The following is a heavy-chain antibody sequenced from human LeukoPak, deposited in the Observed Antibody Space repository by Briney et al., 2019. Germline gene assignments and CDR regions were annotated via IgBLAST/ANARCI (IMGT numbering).Heavy chain of an antibody. V-gene: IGHV3-23*01. CDR1: GFTFSSYA. CDR2: ISGSGGST. D-gene: IGHD6-19*01. J-gene: IGHJ6*02. CDR3: ARNQNGYGSGWSH. Sequence: PGGSLRLSCAASGFTFSSYAMSWARHARGKGLEWVSSISGSGGSTYYAHSVKGRFTISRDNSKNTLYLQMNSLKAEDTAVYYCARNQNGYGSGWSHWGQGTTVTVSS.